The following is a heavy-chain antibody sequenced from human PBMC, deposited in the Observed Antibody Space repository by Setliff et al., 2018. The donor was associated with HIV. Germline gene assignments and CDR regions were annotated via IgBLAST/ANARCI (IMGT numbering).Heavy chain of an antibody. CDR1: GDSISSGNYY. CDR2: ISSSGTT. Sequence: SETLSLTCTFSGDSISSGNYYWSWIRQPAGKGLEWIGRISSSGTTNYNPSLRSRVTISIETSNTHFSLWLRSVTAADTATYFCARLGRAIDDGGSSLRLDFWGQGMLVTVSS. J-gene: IGHJ4*02. V-gene: IGHV4-61*02. CDR3: ARLGRAIDDGGSSLRLDF. D-gene: IGHD2-15*01.